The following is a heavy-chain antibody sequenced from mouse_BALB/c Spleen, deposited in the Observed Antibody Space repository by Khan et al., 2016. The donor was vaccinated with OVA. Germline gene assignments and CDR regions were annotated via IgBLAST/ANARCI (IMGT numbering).Heavy chain of an antibody. V-gene: IGHV1-4*01. CDR2: INPSSGYT. CDR1: GYTFTSYT. CDR3: ARTHER. J-gene: IGHJ2*01. Sequence: VQLQQSGAELARPGASVKMSCKASGYTFTSYTMHRVKQRPGQGLEWIGYINPSSGYTKYNQKFKDKATLTADKSYSTAYMQLSSLTSEDAAVYYCARTHERWGQGTTLTVSS.